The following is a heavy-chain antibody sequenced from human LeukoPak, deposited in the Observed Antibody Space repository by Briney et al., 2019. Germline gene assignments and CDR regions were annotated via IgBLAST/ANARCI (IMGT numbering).Heavy chain of an antibody. V-gene: IGHV4-39*07. D-gene: IGHD6-19*01. CDR3: ARETIAVAVGEYFQH. J-gene: IGHJ1*01. CDR1: GGSISSSSYY. CDR2: IYYSGST. Sequence: SETLSLTCTVSGGSISSSSYYWGWIRQPPGKGLEWIGSIYYSGSTYYNPSLKSRVTISVDTSKNQFSLKLSSVTAADTAVYYCARETIAVAVGEYFQHWGQGTLVTVSS.